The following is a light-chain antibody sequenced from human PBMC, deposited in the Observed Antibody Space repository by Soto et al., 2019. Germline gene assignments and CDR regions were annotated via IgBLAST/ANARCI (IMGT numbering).Light chain of an antibody. CDR3: TSYTSTIPYV. CDR1: SNDGGGYNY. J-gene: IGLJ1*01. V-gene: IGLV2-14*01. CDR2: EVS. Sequence: QSVLTQPASVSGSPGQSITISCTGSSNDGGGYNYVSWYQQHPGQAPKLIIYEVSDRPSGVSPRFSGSKSGNTASLTISGLQVEDEADYFCTSYTSTIPYVFGSGTKVTVL.